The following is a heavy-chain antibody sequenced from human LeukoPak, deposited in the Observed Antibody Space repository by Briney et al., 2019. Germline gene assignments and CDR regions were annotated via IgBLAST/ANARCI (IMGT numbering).Heavy chain of an antibody. J-gene: IGHJ3*02. Sequence: SETLSLTCTVSGGSISSYYWSWIRQPAGKGLEWIGRIYTSGSTNYNPSLKSRVTMSVDTSKNQFSLKLSSVTAADTAVYYCAREVGAAVAGPAVRAFDIWGQGTMVTVSS. CDR2: IYTSGST. CDR3: AREVGAAVAGPAVRAFDI. V-gene: IGHV4-4*07. D-gene: IGHD6-19*01. CDR1: GGSISSYY.